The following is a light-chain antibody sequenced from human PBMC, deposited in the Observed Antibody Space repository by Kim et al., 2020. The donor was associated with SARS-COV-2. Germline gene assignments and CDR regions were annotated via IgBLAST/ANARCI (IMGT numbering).Light chain of an antibody. CDR1: QSITNF. Sequence: ASLGDRVIMTCRASQSITNFLNWYQQRPGKAPKLLIYGASNLQSGVPSRFSGGGSGTEFTLTISSLQAEDFATYYCQQSFSSPPYTFGQGTKLEI. CDR2: GAS. J-gene: IGKJ2*01. CDR3: QQSFSSPPYT. V-gene: IGKV1-39*01.